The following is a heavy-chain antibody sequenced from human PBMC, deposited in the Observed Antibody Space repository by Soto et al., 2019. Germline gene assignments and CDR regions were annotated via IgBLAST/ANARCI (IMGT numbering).Heavy chain of an antibody. CDR3: ARAHGSGWGAFDI. D-gene: IGHD3-10*01. J-gene: IGHJ3*02. CDR1: GGSISSGGYS. Sequence: QLQLQESGSGLVKPSQTLSLTCAVSGGSISSGGYSWSWIRQPPGKGLEWIGYIYHSGSTYYNPSLNGRVTISADRSKNQFSLKLSSVTDADTAVYYCARAHGSGWGAFDIWGQGTMVTVSS. CDR2: IYHSGST. V-gene: IGHV4-30-2*01.